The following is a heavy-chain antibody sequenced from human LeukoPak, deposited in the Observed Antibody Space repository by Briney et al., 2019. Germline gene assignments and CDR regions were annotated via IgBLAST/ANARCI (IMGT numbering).Heavy chain of an antibody. Sequence: ASVKVSCKASGYIFSNHGISWVRKAPGEGLEWMGWITTYKDNTAYALKFQGRVTMTTDTSTSTAYMELRSLRSDDTAVYYCASSTPAVAGTVLSLWGQGTLVTVSS. CDR2: ITTYKDNT. J-gene: IGHJ4*02. V-gene: IGHV1-18*01. CDR3: ASSTPAVAGTVLSL. D-gene: IGHD6-19*01. CDR1: GYIFSNHG.